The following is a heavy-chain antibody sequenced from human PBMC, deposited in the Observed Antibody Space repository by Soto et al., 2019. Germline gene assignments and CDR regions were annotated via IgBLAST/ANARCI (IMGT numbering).Heavy chain of an antibody. CDR2: ISYDGSNK. CDR1: GFTFSSYA. V-gene: IGHV3-30-3*01. Sequence: QVQLVESGGGVVQPGRSLRLSCAASGFTFSSYAMHWVRQAPGKGLEWVAVISYDGSNKYYADSVKGRFTISRDNSKNTLYLQMNSLRAEDTAVYYCASGYCSSTSCPLDYYDYYYGMDVWGQGTTVTVSS. D-gene: IGHD2-2*01. J-gene: IGHJ6*02. CDR3: ASGYCSSTSCPLDYYDYYYGMDV.